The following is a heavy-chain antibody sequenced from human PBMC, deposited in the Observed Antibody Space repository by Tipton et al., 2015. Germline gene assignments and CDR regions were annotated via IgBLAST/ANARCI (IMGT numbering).Heavy chain of an antibody. CDR1: GGSISTFY. D-gene: IGHD5-12*01. CDR3: AKTHGAYDWYLDH. CDR2: MYHIGST. J-gene: IGHJ4*02. V-gene: IGHV4-59*01. Sequence: TLSLTCTVSGGSISTFYWSWIRQSPGKGLEWIASMYHIGSTNYNPSLKSRVAMSVETSKNQFSLKLSSVTAADTAVYFCAKTHGAYDWYLDHWGQGTLVTVSS.